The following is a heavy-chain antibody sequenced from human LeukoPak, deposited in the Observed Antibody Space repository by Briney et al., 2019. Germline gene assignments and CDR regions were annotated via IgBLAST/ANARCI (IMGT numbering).Heavy chain of an antibody. CDR3: ARGGGRVGATPFDY. V-gene: IGHV3-7*01. CDR1: GFTFSSYW. Sequence: KPGGSLRLSCAASGFTFSSYWMSWVRQAPGKGLEWVANIKDDGSEKRDVDSVKGRFTISRDNAKNTLYLQMNSLRAEDTAVYYCARGGGRVGATPFDYWGQGTLVTVSS. J-gene: IGHJ4*02. CDR2: IKDDGSEK. D-gene: IGHD1-26*01.